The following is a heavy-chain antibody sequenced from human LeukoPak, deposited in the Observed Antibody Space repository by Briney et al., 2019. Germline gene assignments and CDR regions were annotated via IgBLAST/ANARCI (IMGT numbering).Heavy chain of an antibody. CDR1: GGTFSSYA. CDR3: ARVTGIAAAGHIDY. V-gene: IGHV1-69*13. D-gene: IGHD6-13*01. Sequence: SVKVSCKASGGTFSSYAISWVRQAPGQGLEWMGGIIPIFGTANYAQKFQGRVTITADESTSTAYMELSSLRSEDTAVYYCARVTGIAAAGHIDYWGQGTLVTVSS. J-gene: IGHJ4*02. CDR2: IIPIFGTA.